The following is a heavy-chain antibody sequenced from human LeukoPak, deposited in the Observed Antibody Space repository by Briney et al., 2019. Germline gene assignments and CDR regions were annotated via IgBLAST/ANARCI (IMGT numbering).Heavy chain of an antibody. CDR2: ISYDGSNK. Sequence: AGSLRLSCAASGFTFSSYSMHWVRQAPGKGLEWVAIISYDGSNKYYADSVKGRFTISRDNSKNTLFLQMNSLRAEDTAVYCCARDIGRVGELSPIDYWGQGTLVTVSS. V-gene: IGHV3-30-3*01. CDR3: ARDIGRVGELSPIDY. CDR1: GFTFSSYS. D-gene: IGHD3-10*01. J-gene: IGHJ4*02.